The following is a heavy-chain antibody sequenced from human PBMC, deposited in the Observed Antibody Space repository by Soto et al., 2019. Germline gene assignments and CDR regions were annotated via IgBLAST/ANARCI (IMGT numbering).Heavy chain of an antibody. CDR1: GGSISSYY. D-gene: IGHD6-13*01. J-gene: IGHJ4*02. V-gene: IGHV4-59*01. Sequence: PSETLSLTCTVSGGSISSYYWSWIRQPPGKGLEWIGYIYYSGSTNYNPSLKSRVTISVDTSKNQFSLKLSSVTAADTAVYYCARVGSRIAAAGTVDYWGQGTLVTVSS. CDR3: ARVGSRIAAAGTVDY. CDR2: IYYSGST.